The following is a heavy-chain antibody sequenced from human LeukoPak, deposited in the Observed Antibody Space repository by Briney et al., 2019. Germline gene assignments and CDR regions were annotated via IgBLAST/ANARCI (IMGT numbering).Heavy chain of an antibody. CDR2: ISGSGGST. CDR3: AKTNCGGDCNHVSFDAFDI. Sequence: GGSLRLSCAASGFTFSSYAMSWVRQAPGKGLEWVSAISGSGGSTYYADSVKGRFTISRDNSKNTLYLQMNSLRAEDTAVYYCAKTNCGGDCNHVSFDAFDIWGQGTMVTVSS. J-gene: IGHJ3*02. V-gene: IGHV3-23*01. D-gene: IGHD2-21*02. CDR1: GFTFSSYA.